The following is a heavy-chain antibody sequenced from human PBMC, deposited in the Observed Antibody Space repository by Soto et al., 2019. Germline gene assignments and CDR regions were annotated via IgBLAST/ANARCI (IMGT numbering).Heavy chain of an antibody. Sequence: SLKLSCAASGFTFSSYAMSWARQDPGKGLEWVSGISWNSGSIGYADSVKGRFTISRDNAKNSLYLQMNSLRAEDTALYYCAKTYSSSWTYLEYWGKGTLVPVS. V-gene: IGHV3-9*01. CDR3: AKTYSSSWTYLEY. D-gene: IGHD6-13*01. J-gene: IGHJ4*02. CDR2: ISWNSGSI. CDR1: GFTFSSYA.